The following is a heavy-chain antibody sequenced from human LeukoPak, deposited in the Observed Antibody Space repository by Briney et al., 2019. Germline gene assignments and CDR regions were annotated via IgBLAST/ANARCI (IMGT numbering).Heavy chain of an antibody. V-gene: IGHV4-59*11. Sequence: SETLSLTCTVSGGSNSSHYWSWIRQPPGKGLEWIGYIYYSGSTNYNPSLKSRVTISVDTSKNQFSLKLSSVTAADTAVYYCARAVAGWLTVDYWGQGTLVTVSS. J-gene: IGHJ4*02. CDR1: GGSNSSHY. CDR2: IYYSGST. CDR3: ARAVAGWLTVDY. D-gene: IGHD5-24*01.